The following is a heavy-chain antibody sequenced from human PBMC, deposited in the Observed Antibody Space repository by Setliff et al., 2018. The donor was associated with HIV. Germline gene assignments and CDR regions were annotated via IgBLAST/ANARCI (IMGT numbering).Heavy chain of an antibody. Sequence: SSETLSLTCAVYGGSFSGYYWSWIRQPPGKGLEWIGEINHSGSTNYNPSLKSRVTISVDTSKNQFSLKLSSVTAADTAVYYCARPGRASYYYYMDVWGKGTTVTVSS. CDR1: GGSFSGYY. J-gene: IGHJ6*03. V-gene: IGHV4-34*01. CDR2: INHSGST. CDR3: ARPGRASYYYYMDV. D-gene: IGHD3-10*01.